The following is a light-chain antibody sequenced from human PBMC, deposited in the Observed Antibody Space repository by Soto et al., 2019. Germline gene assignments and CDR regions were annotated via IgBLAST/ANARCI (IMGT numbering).Light chain of an antibody. V-gene: IGKV1-5*01. Sequence: DIQMTQSPSTLSASVGDRVTITCRASQSISSWLAWYQQKPGKAPKLLIYDASSLESGVPSRFSGSGSGTEFTLTISSLQPDEFATYYCQQYNSYSGFGPGTKVDIK. CDR1: QSISSW. J-gene: IGKJ3*01. CDR2: DAS. CDR3: QQYNSYSG.